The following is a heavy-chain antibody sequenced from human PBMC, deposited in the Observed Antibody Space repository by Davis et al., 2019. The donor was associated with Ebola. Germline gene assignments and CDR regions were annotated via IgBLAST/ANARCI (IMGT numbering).Heavy chain of an antibody. CDR2: INPSGGST. Sequence: AASVKVSCKASGHTFTSYYMHWVRQAPGQGLEWMGIINPSGGSTSYAQKFQGRVTMTRDTSTSTVYMERSSLRSEDTAVYYCARAGATDGMDVWGQGTTVTVSS. CDR3: ARAGATDGMDV. V-gene: IGHV1-46*01. J-gene: IGHJ6*02. D-gene: IGHD5-12*01. CDR1: GHTFTSYY.